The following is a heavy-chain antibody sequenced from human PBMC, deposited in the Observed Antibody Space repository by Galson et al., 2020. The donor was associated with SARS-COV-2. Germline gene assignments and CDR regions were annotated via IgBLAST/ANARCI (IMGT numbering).Heavy chain of an antibody. CDR3: ARLKRITIFGVVIIEGPFDY. CDR1: GGSISSSSYY. CDR2: IYYSGST. V-gene: IGHV4-39*07. J-gene: IGHJ4*02. Sequence: SETLSLTCTVSGGSISSSSYYWGWIRQPPGKGLEWIGSIYYSGSTYYNPSLKSRVTISVDTSKNQFSLKLSSVTAADTAVYYCARLKRITIFGVVIIEGPFDYWGQGTLVTVSS. D-gene: IGHD3-3*01.